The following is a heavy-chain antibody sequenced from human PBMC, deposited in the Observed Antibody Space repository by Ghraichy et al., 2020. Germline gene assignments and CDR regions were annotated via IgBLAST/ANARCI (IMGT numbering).Heavy chain of an antibody. CDR2: ITSKGEII. J-gene: IGHJ4*02. D-gene: IGHD4-23*01. CDR3: VKDRWVDY. V-gene: IGHV3-64D*06. CDR1: GFTLSNV. Sequence: GGSLRLGCSVSGFTLSNVMHWVRQAPGKGLEYVSSITSKGEIIYQADSVKGRFTISRDNSKNTLYLQMSSLRPEDTALYYCVKDRWVDYWGQGTLVTVSS.